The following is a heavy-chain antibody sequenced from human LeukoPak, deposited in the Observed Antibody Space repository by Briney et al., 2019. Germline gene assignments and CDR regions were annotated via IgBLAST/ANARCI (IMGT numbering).Heavy chain of an antibody. D-gene: IGHD6-13*01. CDR2: ISGSGGST. CDR1: GFTLSDYY. V-gene: IGHV3-23*01. J-gene: IGHJ6*02. Sequence: PGGSLRLSCAASGFTLSDYYMSWIRQAPGKGLEWVSAISGSGGSTYYADSVKGRFTISRDNSKNTLYLQMNSLRAEDTAVYYCAKDESPYSSSWYEHYYYYYYGMDVWGQGTTVTVSS. CDR3: AKDESPYSSSWYEHYYYYYYGMDV.